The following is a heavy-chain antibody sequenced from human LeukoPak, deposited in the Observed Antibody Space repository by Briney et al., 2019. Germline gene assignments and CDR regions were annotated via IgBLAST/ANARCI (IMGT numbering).Heavy chain of an antibody. CDR2: ISGDGGST. CDR3: AKDVSLGYCSGGSCSAHFDH. D-gene: IGHD2-15*01. V-gene: IGHV3-43*02. Sequence: GGSLRLSCAASGFTFDDYAMHWVRQAPGKGLEWVSLISGDGGSTYYADSVKGRFTISRDNAKNSLYLQMNSLRVEDMALYYCAKDVSLGYCSGGSCSAHFDHWGQGTLVTVSS. CDR1: GFTFDDYA. J-gene: IGHJ4*02.